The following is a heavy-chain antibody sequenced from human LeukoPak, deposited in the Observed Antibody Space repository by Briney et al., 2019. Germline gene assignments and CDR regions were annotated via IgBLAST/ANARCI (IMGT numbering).Heavy chain of an antibody. V-gene: IGHV4-34*01. CDR1: GGSFSGYY. CDR2: INHSGST. J-gene: IGHJ6*02. Sequence: SETLSLTCAVYGGSFSGYYWSWIRQPPGKGLEWIGEINHSGSTNYNPSLKGRVTISVDTSKNQFSLKLSSVTAADTAVYYCARDSTDGDYSYYYYYGMDVWGQGTTVTVSS. CDR3: ARDSTDGDYSYYYYYGMDV. D-gene: IGHD4-17*01.